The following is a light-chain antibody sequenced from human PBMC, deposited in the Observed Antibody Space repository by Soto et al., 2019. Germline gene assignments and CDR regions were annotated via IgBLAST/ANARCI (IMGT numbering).Light chain of an antibody. CDR3: CSYALSRPVV. CDR1: SNDIGKYNL. CDR2: EVS. V-gene: IGLV2-23*02. J-gene: IGLJ3*02. Sequence: QLVLTQPASVSGSPGQSITISCSGSSNDIGKYNLVSWYQQHPGKAPKLIIDEVSERPSGVSNRFSGSKSDNTASLTISGLQAEDEADYYCCSYALSRPVVFGGGTKVTVL.